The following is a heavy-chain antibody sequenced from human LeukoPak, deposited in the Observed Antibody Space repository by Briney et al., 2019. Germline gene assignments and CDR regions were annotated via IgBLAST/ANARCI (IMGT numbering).Heavy chain of an antibody. CDR3: ATTSTLVRGLILVGYYYYGMDV. D-gene: IGHD3-10*01. J-gene: IGHJ6*02. V-gene: IGHV3-7*03. Sequence: PGGSLRPSCAASGFTFSSYWMSWVRQAPGKGLEWVANINKDGGEKYYVDSVKGRFTISRDNAKNSLYLQMNSLRAEDTAVYYCATTSTLVRGLILVGYYYYGMDVWGQGTTVTVSS. CDR2: INKDGGEK. CDR1: GFTFSSYW.